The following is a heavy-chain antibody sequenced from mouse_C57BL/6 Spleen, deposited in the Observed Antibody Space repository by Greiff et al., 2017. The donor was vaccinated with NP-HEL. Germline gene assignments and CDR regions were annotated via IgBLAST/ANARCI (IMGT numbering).Heavy chain of an antibody. CDR2: SYPGSGST. V-gene: IGHV1-55*01. CDR3: ARDDATPSPFDY. Sequence: VQLQQSGAELVKPGASVRMSCKASGYTFTSYWITWVKQRPGQGLEWIGDSYPGSGSTNYNEKFKSKATLTVDTSSSTAYMQLSSLTSEDSAVYYCARDDATPSPFDYWGQGTTLTVSS. CDR1: GYTFTSYW. J-gene: IGHJ2*01. D-gene: IGHD2-3*01.